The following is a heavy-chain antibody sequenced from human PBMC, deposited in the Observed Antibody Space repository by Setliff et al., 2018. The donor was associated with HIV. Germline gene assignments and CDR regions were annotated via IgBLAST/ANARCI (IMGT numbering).Heavy chain of an antibody. CDR3: ARGGAVSADFDS. Sequence: ETLSLTCAVYGGSFSGYYWSWIRQPPGKGLEWIGEINHSGDTNYNPSLKSRVTISVDTSKNQFSLNLNSVTAADTAVYFCARGGAVSADFDSWGQGTLVTVSS. D-gene: IGHD3-16*01. CDR1: GGSFSGYY. V-gene: IGHV4-34*01. CDR2: INHSGDT. J-gene: IGHJ5*01.